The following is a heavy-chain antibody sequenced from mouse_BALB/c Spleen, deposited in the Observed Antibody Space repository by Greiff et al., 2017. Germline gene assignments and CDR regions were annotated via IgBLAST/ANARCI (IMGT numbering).Heavy chain of an antibody. V-gene: IGHV5-6-3*01. CDR2: INSNGGST. Sequence: EVHLVESGGGLVQPGGSLKLSCAASGFTFSSYGMSWVRQTPDKRLELVATINSNGGSTYYPDSVKGRFTISRDNAKNTLYLQMSSLKSEDTAMYYCARDRGYGSSYAMDYWGQGTSVTVSS. CDR3: ARDRGYGSSYAMDY. CDR1: GFTFSSYG. J-gene: IGHJ4*01. D-gene: IGHD1-1*01.